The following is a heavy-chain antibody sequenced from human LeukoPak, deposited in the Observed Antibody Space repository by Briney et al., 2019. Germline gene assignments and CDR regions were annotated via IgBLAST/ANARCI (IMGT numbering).Heavy chain of an antibody. CDR2: IYNSGGT. J-gene: IGHJ6*02. CDR3: ARGGSDILGAYFPGIYGRDV. Sequence: SETLSLTWTVSAASINNYYWSWIRQPPGKGLGWIGYIYNSGGTNYNPSLKSRVTISLHTSRSQFSLNLSSVTAADTAVYYCARGGSDILGAYFPGIYGRDVWAQGTTVSVSS. CDR1: AASINNYY. D-gene: IGHD3-9*01. V-gene: IGHV4-59*01.